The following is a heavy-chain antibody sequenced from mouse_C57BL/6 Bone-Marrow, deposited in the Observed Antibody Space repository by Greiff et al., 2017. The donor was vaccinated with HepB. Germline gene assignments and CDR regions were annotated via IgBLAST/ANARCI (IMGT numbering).Heavy chain of an antibody. CDR2: IDPETGGT. V-gene: IGHV1-15*01. CDR1: GYTFTDYE. Sequence: VKLMESGAELVRPGASVTLSCKASGYTFTDYEMHWVKQTPVHGLEWIGAIDPETGGTAYNQKFKGKAILTADKSSSTAYMELRSLTSEDSAVYYCTRMNFYAMDYWGQGTSVTVSS. CDR3: TRMNFYAMDY. J-gene: IGHJ4*01.